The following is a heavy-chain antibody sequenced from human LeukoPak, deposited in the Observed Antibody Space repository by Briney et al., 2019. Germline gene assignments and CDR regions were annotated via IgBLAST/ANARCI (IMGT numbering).Heavy chain of an antibody. CDR2: ISGSGGST. Sequence: PGGSLRLSCAASGFTFSSYAMSWVRQAPGKGLEWVSAISGSGGSTYYADSVKGWFTISRDNSKNTLYLQMNSCITEDTAVYYWARAYYDSSGNPDYWGQGTLVTVSS. J-gene: IGHJ4*02. D-gene: IGHD3-22*01. CDR1: GFTFSSYA. CDR3: ARAYYDSSGNPDY. V-gene: IGHV3-23*01.